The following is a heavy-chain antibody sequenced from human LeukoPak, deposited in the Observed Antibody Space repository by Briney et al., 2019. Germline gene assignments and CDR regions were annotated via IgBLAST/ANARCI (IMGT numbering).Heavy chain of an antibody. D-gene: IGHD1-7*01. CDR1: GGSISSYY. J-gene: IGHJ5*02. Sequence: SETLSLACTVSGGSISSYYWSWIRQPPGKGLEWIGYIYYSGSTNYNPSLKSRVTISVDTSKNQFSLKLSSVTAADTAVYYCAIELELRNWFDPWGQGTLVTVSS. CDR2: IYYSGST. V-gene: IGHV4-59*01. CDR3: AIELELRNWFDP.